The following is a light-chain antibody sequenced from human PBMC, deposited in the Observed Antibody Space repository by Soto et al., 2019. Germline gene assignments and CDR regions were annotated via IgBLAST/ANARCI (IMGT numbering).Light chain of an antibody. Sequence: EIVMTQSPATLSVSRGERATLSCRANQAISSNLAWYQQKPGQAPRLLIYGASTRATGIPDRFSGSGSGTEFTLTISSLQSEDFAVYYCQQYNNWPQTFGQGTKVDNK. CDR3: QQYNNWPQT. V-gene: IGKV3-15*01. CDR1: QAISSN. J-gene: IGKJ1*01. CDR2: GAS.